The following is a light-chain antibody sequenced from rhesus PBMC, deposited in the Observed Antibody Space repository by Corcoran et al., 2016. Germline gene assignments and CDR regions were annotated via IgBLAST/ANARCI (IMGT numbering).Light chain of an antibody. CDR3: QQYNNWNS. CDR1: QSVSSN. J-gene: IGKJ2*01. CDR2: YES. Sequence: EIVMTQYPATLSLSPGERATLSCRASQSVSSNLAWYQQKPGQAPGLLIYYESNRATVIPDRFSGSGSETDFTLTISSLEPEDVGVYYCQQYNNWNSFGQGTKVEIK. V-gene: IGKV3-35*01.